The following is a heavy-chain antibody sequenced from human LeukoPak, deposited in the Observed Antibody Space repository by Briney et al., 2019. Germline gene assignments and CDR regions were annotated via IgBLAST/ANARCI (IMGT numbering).Heavy chain of an antibody. CDR3: ARTKNYMVRGVIITGDFDY. CDR1: GYTFTSYD. V-gene: IGHV1-8*01. D-gene: IGHD3-10*01. J-gene: IGHJ4*02. Sequence: ASVKVSCKASGYTFTSYDINWVRQATGQGLEWMGWMNPNSSNTGYAQKFQGRVTMTRNTSISTAYMELSSLRSEDTAVYYCARTKNYMVRGVIITGDFDYWGQGTLVTVSS. CDR2: MNPNSSNT.